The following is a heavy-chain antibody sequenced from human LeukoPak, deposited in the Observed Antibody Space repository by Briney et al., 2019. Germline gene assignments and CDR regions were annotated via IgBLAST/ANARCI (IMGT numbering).Heavy chain of an antibody. V-gene: IGHV3-66*01. CDR2: IYSGETI. D-gene: IGHD7-27*01. J-gene: IGHJ4*02. CDR3: ARDGENHYYDY. Sequence: GGSLRLSCAASGFTVSSNHNHLSWVRQAPGKGREGATGIYSGETIFYEYSVKGRFTISRDNSKNTVYLEMNSLRAEDTAVYYCARDGENHYYDYWGQGTLVTVS. CDR1: GFTVSSNH.